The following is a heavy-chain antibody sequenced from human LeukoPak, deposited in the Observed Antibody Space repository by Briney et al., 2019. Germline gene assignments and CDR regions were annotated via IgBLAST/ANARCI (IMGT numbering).Heavy chain of an antibody. J-gene: IGHJ4*02. Sequence: PSETLSLTCAVYGGSFSGYYWSWIRQPPGKGLEWIGEINHSGSTNYNPSLRSRVTISVDMSKSRFSLRLRSVNAADTAVYYCARSLKIVVITPYFDYWGQGTLVTVSS. CDR2: INHSGST. CDR1: GGSFSGYY. D-gene: IGHD3-22*01. CDR3: ARSLKIVVITPYFDY. V-gene: IGHV4-34*01.